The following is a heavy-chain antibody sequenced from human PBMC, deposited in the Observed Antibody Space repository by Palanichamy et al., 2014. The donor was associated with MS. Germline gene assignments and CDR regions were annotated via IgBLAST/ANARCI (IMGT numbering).Heavy chain of an antibody. CDR2: ISPNSGGT. CDR3: ARGVGTTANWFDP. D-gene: IGHD2/OR15-2a*01. Sequence: TWDYIHWVRQAPGQGLEWLGRISPNSGGTNYAQKFQGRVTMTRDTSISTAYMELSRLSSDDTAVYCCARGVGTTANWFDPWGQGTLVTVSS. V-gene: IGHV1-2*06. J-gene: IGHJ5*02. CDR1: TWDY.